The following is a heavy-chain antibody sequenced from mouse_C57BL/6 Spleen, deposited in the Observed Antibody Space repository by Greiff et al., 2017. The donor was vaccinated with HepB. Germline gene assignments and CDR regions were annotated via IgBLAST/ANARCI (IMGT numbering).Heavy chain of an antibody. CDR1: GFTFSSYA. Sequence: EVMLVESGGGLVNPGGSLKLSCAASGFTFSSYAMSWVRQTPEKRLEWVATISDGGSYTYYPDNVKGRFTISRDNAKNNLYLQMSHLKSEDTAMYYCARDGTGAWFAYWGQGTLVTVSA. V-gene: IGHV5-4*01. CDR3: ARDGTGAWFAY. J-gene: IGHJ3*01. CDR2: ISDGGSYT. D-gene: IGHD4-1*01.